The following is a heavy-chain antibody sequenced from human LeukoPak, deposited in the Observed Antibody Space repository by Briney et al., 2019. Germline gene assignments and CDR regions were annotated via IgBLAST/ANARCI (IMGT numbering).Heavy chain of an antibody. V-gene: IGHV3-21*01. Sequence: GGPLRLSCAASGFTFSSYSMNWVRKAPGKGLEWVSSISSRSSYIFYADSVKGRFTSSRDNAKNSLYLQMNSLRAEDTAVYYCARAGGEYNWNYIDYWGQGTLVTVSS. J-gene: IGHJ4*02. D-gene: IGHD1-20*01. CDR3: ARAGGEYNWNYIDY. CDR2: ISSRSSYI. CDR1: GFTFSSYS.